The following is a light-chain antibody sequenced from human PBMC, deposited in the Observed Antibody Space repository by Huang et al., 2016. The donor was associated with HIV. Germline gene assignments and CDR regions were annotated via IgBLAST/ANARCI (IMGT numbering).Light chain of an antibody. Sequence: EIVMTQSPATLSVSPGERATLSCRASQSVSGNLAWYQHKSGQAPRLLIYGTFVRATGIPAKCSGSGAGTEFTLTISSLQSEDFAVYYCHQYNDWPPWTFGQGTKVEVK. CDR1: QSVSGN. V-gene: IGKV3-15*01. CDR2: GTF. J-gene: IGKJ1*01. CDR3: HQYNDWPPWT.